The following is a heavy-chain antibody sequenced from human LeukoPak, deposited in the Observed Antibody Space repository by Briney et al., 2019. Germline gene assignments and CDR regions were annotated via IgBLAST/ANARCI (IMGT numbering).Heavy chain of an antibody. V-gene: IGHV3-48*01. Sequence: PGGSLRLSCAASGFTFSSYSMNWVRQAPGKGLEWVAYISSGTTYYADSVKGRFTISRDNAKNSLFLHMNSLRADDTAVYYCARPALDVGYCSSTSCYVDYWGQGTLVTVSS. CDR2: ISSGTT. CDR1: GFTFSSYS. D-gene: IGHD2-2*01. CDR3: ARPALDVGYCSSTSCYVDY. J-gene: IGHJ4*02.